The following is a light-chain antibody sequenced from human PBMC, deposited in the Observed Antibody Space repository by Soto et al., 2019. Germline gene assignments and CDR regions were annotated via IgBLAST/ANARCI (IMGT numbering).Light chain of an antibody. Sequence: QSVLTQPPSVSGAPGQRVTISCTGSSSNIGAGYDVFWFQQHPGKAPKLIISEVSNRPSGVSSRFSGSKSGDTASLTISGLQAEDEANYYCTSYTTSSTYVFGTGTKVTVL. J-gene: IGLJ1*01. CDR1: SSNIGAGYD. CDR2: EVS. V-gene: IGLV2-14*01. CDR3: TSYTTSSTYV.